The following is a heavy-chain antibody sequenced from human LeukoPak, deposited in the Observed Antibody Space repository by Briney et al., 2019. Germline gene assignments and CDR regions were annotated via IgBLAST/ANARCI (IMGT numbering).Heavy chain of an antibody. CDR3: AKEGHGSSLDY. Sequence: PGRSLSLSCAASGFTFSSYGMHWVRQAPGKGLEWVAVISYDGSNKYYADSVKGRFTISRDNSKNTLYLQMNSLRAEDMAVYYCAKEGHGSSLDYWGQGTLVTVSS. CDR2: ISYDGSNK. V-gene: IGHV3-30*18. CDR1: GFTFSSYG. D-gene: IGHD6-13*01. J-gene: IGHJ4*02.